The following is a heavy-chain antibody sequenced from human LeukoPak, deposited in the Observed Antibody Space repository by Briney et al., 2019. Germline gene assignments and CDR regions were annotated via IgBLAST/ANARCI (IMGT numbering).Heavy chain of an antibody. J-gene: IGHJ6*03. V-gene: IGHV1-18*01. CDR1: GYTFTSYG. Sequence: ASAKVSCKASGYTFTSYGISWVRQAPGQGLEWMGWISAYNGNTNYAQKLQGRVTMTTDTSTSTAYMELRSLRSDDTAVYYCAREREVEIVVVPAAVLNPDYYYYYMDVWGKGTTVTVSS. CDR3: AREREVEIVVVPAAVLNPDYYYYYMDV. D-gene: IGHD2-2*01. CDR2: ISAYNGNT.